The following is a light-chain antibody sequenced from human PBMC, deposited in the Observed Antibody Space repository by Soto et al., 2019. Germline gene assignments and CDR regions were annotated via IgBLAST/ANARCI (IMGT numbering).Light chain of an antibody. J-gene: IGKJ2*01. CDR2: GAS. V-gene: IGKV3-20*01. Sequence: EIVLTQSPGTLSLSPGERATLSCRASQSVSSSYLAWYQQKPGQAPRLLIYGASSRATGIPDRFSGSGSGTDFTLTISRLEPEDFAVYYCQPYGGSPGYTFGQGTKLEI. CDR3: QPYGGSPGYT. CDR1: QSVSSSY.